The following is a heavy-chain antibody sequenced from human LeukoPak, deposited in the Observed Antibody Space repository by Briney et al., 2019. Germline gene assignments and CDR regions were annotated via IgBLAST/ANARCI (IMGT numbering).Heavy chain of an antibody. J-gene: IGHJ4*02. D-gene: IGHD1-1*01. CDR3: ATARTTGTYDY. V-gene: IGHV1-24*01. CDR2: FDPEDGET. Sequence: ASVKVSCKASGGTFSSYAISWVRQAPGKGLEWMGGFDPEDGETIYAQKFQGRVTMTEDTSTDTAYMEVSSLRSEDTAVYYCATARTTGTYDYWGQGTLVTVSS. CDR1: GGTFSSYA.